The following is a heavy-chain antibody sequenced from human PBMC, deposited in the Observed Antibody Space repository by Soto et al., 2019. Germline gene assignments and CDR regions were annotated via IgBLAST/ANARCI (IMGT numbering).Heavy chain of an antibody. D-gene: IGHD3-22*01. CDR3: ARDGEYYYDSSGYYKVNWFDP. CDR1: GYSISSGYY. J-gene: IGHJ5*02. V-gene: IGHV4-38-2*02. CDR2: IYHSGST. Sequence: PSETLSLTCAVSGYSISSGYYWGWIRQPPGKGLEWIGSIYHSGSTYYTPSLKSRVTISVDTSKNQFSLKLSSVTAADTAVYYCARDGEYYYDSSGYYKVNWFDPWGQGTLVTVSS.